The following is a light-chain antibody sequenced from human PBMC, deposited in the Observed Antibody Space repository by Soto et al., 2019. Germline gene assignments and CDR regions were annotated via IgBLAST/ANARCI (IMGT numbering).Light chain of an antibody. V-gene: IGKV1-39*01. Sequence: DIQMTQSPSSLSASVGDRVTVTCRASQTITKFLNWYQQKPGKAPTLLVYAASTLQNGVPSRFSGSGSGTDFTLTISSLQPEDSATYFCQQTYTIPTFGQGTKVEI. CDR1: QTITKF. CDR3: QQTYTIPT. CDR2: AAS. J-gene: IGKJ1*01.